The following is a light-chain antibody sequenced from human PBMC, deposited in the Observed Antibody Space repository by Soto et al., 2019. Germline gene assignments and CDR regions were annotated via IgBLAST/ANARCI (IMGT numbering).Light chain of an antibody. CDR2: DVS. V-gene: IGLV2-14*01. CDR3: CSYTRSGTLI. J-gene: IGLJ1*01. Sequence: QSVLTQPASVSGSPGQSITISCVGTSSDIGDYNYVSWYQQHPGKVPKVIIYDVSNRPSGVSYRFSATKSGNTASLTISGLQAEHEADYYCCSYTRSGTLIFGTGTKVTVL. CDR1: SSDIGDYNY.